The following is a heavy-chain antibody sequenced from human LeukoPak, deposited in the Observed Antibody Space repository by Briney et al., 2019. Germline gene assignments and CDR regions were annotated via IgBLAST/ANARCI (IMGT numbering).Heavy chain of an antibody. V-gene: IGHV4-39*01. J-gene: IGHJ4*02. CDR2: INYSGTT. CDR3: ARLSDY. CDR1: GGAISSDNYY. Sequence: SETLSLTCTVSGGAISSDNYYWGWIRQPPGKGLEWIGSINYSGTTYYNPSLKSRVSISVDTPRTQFSLRLSSVTAADTAVYYCARLSDYWGQGTLVTVSS.